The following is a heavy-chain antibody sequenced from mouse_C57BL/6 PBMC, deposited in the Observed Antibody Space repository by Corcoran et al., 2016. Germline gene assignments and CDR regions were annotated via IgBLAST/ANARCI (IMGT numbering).Heavy chain of an antibody. D-gene: IGHD1-1*01. CDR1: GYSITSGYY. J-gene: IGHJ4*01. Sequence: DVQLQESGPGLVKPSQSLSLTCSVTGYSITSGYYWNWIRQFPGNKLEWMGYISYDGSNNYNPSLKNRISITRDTSKNQFFLKLNSVTTEDTATYYCARERDYYYGYAMDYWGQGTSVTVSS. V-gene: IGHV3-6*01. CDR3: ARERDYYYGYAMDY. CDR2: ISYDGSN.